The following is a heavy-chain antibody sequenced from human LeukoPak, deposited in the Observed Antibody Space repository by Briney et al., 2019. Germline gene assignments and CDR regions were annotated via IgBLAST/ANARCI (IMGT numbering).Heavy chain of an antibody. CDR1: GGSISSYY. V-gene: IGHV4-59*01. CDR2: IYYSGST. D-gene: IGHD4-11*01. Sequence: SETLSLTCTVSGGSISSYYWSWIRQPPGKGLEWIGYIYYSGSTNYNPSLKSRVTISVDTSKNQFSLKLSSVTAADTAVYYCARTRTTLYYYYMDVWGKGTTVTVSS. CDR3: ARTRTTLYYYYMDV. J-gene: IGHJ6*03.